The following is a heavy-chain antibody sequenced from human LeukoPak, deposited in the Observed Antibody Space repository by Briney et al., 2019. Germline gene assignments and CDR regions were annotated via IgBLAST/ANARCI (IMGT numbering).Heavy chain of an antibody. Sequence: GGSLRLSCVASGFTFTSYWMSWVRQAPGKGLEWLANIKQDGSEKYYVDSVKGRFTISRDNAKNSLYLQMNSLRAEDTAVYYCAGEDIVGAIYYFDNWGQGTLVTVSS. D-gene: IGHD1-26*01. V-gene: IGHV3-7*03. CDR2: IKQDGSEK. J-gene: IGHJ4*02. CDR1: GFTFTSYW. CDR3: AGEDIVGAIYYFDN.